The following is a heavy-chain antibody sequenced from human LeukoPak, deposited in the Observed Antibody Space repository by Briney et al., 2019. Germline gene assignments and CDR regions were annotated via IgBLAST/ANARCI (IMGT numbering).Heavy chain of an antibody. CDR3: ARATDPYPFNY. CDR1: GGSISSGGYY. CDR2: IYTSGST. J-gene: IGHJ4*02. Sequence: SQTLSLTCTVSGGSISSGGYYWSWMPQPAGKGLEWIGRIYTSGSTNYNPVIRSRVTISVDTSKNQFSLKLSSVTAADTAVYYCARATDPYPFNYWGQGTLVTVSS. V-gene: IGHV4-61*02. D-gene: IGHD3-16*01.